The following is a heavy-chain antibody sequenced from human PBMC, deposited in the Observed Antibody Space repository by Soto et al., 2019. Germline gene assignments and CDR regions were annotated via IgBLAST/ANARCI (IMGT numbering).Heavy chain of an antibody. J-gene: IGHJ4*02. Sequence: EVQLVESGGGLVKPGGSLRLSCAASGNIFSKAWMSWVRQAPGKGLEWVGRIRSNIDGGTTDYVASVKGRFTISRNDLKNPLFLQMISRETEDTAAYSCPIDTQYYVWDSWCQGTLFTVSS. CDR3: PIDTQYYVWDS. CDR1: GNIFSKAW. D-gene: IGHD3-16*01. CDR2: IRSNIDGGTT. V-gene: IGHV3-15*01.